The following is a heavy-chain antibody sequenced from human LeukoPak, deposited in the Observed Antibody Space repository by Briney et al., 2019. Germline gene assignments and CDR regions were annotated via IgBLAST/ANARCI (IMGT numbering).Heavy chain of an antibody. Sequence: GGSLRLSCAASGFTLSSYGMHWVRQAPGKGLEWVAFIRYDGSNKYYADSVKGRFTISRDNSKNTLYLQMNGLRAEDTALYYCAKGSASSRPYYFDYWGQGILVTVSS. D-gene: IGHD6-13*01. CDR1: GFTLSSYG. CDR2: IRYDGSNK. V-gene: IGHV3-30*02. CDR3: AKGSASSRPYYFDY. J-gene: IGHJ4*02.